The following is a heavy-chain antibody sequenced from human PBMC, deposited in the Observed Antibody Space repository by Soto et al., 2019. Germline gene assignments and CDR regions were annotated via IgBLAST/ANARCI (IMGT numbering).Heavy chain of an antibody. CDR2: IWYDGSNK. V-gene: IGHV3-33*01. J-gene: IGHJ4*02. CDR3: ARDVGYGSGTYDY. Sequence: GGSLRLSCAASGFTFSSYGMHWVRQAPGKGLEWVAVIWYDGSNKYYADSVKGRFTISRDNSKNTLYLQMNSLRAEDTAVYYCARDVGYGSGTYDYWGQGTLVTVSS. D-gene: IGHD3-10*01. CDR1: GFTFSSYG.